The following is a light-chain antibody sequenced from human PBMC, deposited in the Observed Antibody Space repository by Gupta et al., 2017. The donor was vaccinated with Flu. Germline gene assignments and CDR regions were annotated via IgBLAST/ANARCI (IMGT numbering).Light chain of an antibody. J-gene: IGKJ3*01. CDR1: QDISNY. V-gene: IGKV1-33*01. CDR3: QQYDNRPV. CDR2: DAS. Sequence: DIQMTQSPSSLSASVGDRVTITCQASQDISNYLNWYQQEPGKAPKLLIYDASNLETGVPSRFSGSGSGTDFTFTISSLQPEDIATYYCQQYDNRPVFGPGTKVDIK.